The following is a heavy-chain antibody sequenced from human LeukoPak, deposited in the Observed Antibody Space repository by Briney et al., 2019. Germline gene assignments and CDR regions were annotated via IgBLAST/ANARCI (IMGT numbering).Heavy chain of an antibody. Sequence: GASVKVSCKASGYTFTSYYMHWVRQAPGQGLEWMGIINPSGGSTSYAQKFQGRVTMTRDTSISTAYMELSRLRSDDTAVYYCASHSNYGTWGQGTLVTVSS. D-gene: IGHD4-11*01. CDR1: GYTFTSYY. CDR2: INPSGGST. CDR3: ASHSNYGT. V-gene: IGHV1-46*01. J-gene: IGHJ4*02.